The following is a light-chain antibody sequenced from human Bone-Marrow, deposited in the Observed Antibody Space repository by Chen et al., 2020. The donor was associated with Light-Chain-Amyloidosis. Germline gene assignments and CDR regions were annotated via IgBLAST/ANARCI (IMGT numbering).Light chain of an antibody. V-gene: IGLV2-18*02. J-gene: IGLJ3*02. CDR3: SSFTSSNTWV. Sequence: QSALTQPPSVSGSPGQSVTISCTGTSSDVGSYNRVSWYQQPPGTAPKLMIYEVSNRPSGVPDRFSGSKCGNTASLTISGLQAEDESDYYCSSFTSSNTWVFGGGTKLTVL. CDR2: EVS. CDR1: SSDVGSYNR.